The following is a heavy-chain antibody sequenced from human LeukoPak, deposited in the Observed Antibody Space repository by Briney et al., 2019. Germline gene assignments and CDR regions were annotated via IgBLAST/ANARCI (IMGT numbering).Heavy chain of an antibody. V-gene: IGHV1-18*01. J-gene: IGHJ4*02. Sequence: ASVKVSCKTSGYTFTNYGMSWLRQAPGQGLEWMRWISAYNGDTKYLQSLQGRVTMTTDTSTSTVYMELRSLRSDDTAVYYCARDNPYYYVYWGQGTLVTVSS. D-gene: IGHD3-16*01. CDR2: ISAYNGDT. CDR1: GYTFTNYG. CDR3: ARDNPYYYVY.